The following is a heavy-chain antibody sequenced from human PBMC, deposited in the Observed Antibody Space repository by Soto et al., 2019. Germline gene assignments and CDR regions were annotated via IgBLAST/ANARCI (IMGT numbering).Heavy chain of an antibody. CDR2: INWNGGST. CDR3: ARGPYYGSGSYYFDY. D-gene: IGHD3-10*01. V-gene: IGHV3-20*04. Sequence: PGGSLRLSCAASGFTFDDYGMSWVRQAPGKGLEWVSGINWNGGSTGYADSVKGRFTISRDNAKNSLYLQMNSLRAEDTALYYCARGPYYGSGSYYFDYWGQGTLVTVSS. J-gene: IGHJ4*02. CDR1: GFTFDDYG.